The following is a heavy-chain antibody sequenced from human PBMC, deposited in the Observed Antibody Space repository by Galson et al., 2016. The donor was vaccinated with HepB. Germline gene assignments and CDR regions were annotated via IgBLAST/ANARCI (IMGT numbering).Heavy chain of an antibody. Sequence: SLRLSCAASGFTFSDYAIHWVRQAPGRGLEWVAVISYQGSIKYYADSVKGRFAISRDNSKSTLYLQMNSLRAEDTAIYYCASSDYDYVWGTYRGLLNYWGQGTLVTVSS. CDR2: ISYQGSIK. CDR3: ASSDYDYVWGTYRGLLNY. V-gene: IGHV3-30*09. CDR1: GFTFSDYA. J-gene: IGHJ4*02. D-gene: IGHD3-16*02.